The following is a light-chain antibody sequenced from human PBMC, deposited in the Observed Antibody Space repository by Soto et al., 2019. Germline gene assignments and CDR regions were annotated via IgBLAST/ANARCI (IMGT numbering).Light chain of an antibody. V-gene: IGKV1-39*01. CDR1: QTPTIY. Sequence: DIQLTQSPSSLSASLGDRVTITCRASQTPTIYLSWYQQKPGKAPKLLIYAASNLQNGVPSRFSGSGSGTDFTLTISNLQPEDFATYYCQQSFSGPPTFGQGTKVEIK. CDR3: QQSFSGPPT. J-gene: IGKJ1*01. CDR2: AAS.